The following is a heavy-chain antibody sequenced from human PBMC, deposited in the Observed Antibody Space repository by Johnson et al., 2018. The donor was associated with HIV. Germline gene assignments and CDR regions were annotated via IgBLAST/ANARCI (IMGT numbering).Heavy chain of an antibody. CDR3: ARGRGSKSPGAFDI. Sequence: QVQLVESGGGVVQPGRSLRLSCAASGFTFSSYGMHWVRQAPGKGLEWVAVIWYDGSNKYYADSVKGRFTISRDNSKNTLYLQMNNLRVEDTAVYYCARGRGSKSPGAFDIWGQGTMVTVSS. CDR1: GFTFSSYG. CDR2: IWYDGSNK. D-gene: IGHD1-26*01. J-gene: IGHJ3*02. V-gene: IGHV3-33*08.